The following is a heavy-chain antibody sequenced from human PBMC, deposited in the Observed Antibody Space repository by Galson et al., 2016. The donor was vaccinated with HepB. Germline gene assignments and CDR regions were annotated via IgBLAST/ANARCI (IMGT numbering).Heavy chain of an antibody. CDR2: ISADNGHA. V-gene: IGHV1-18*04. CDR3: ARGGAAVTTHFDA. Sequence: SVKVSCKASGYTFSIYGITWLRQAPGQRLEWLGWISADNGHAIYAQKFQGRLTMTTETSTSTAFLELTSLTSDDTAVYYCARGGAAVTTHFDAWGQGTLVTVSS. D-gene: IGHD4-17*01. J-gene: IGHJ4*02. CDR1: GYTFSIYG.